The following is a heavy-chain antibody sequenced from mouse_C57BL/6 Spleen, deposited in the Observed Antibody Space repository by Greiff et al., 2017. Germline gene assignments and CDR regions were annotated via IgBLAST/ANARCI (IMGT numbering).Heavy chain of an antibody. CDR2: ISDGGSYT. CDR3: ARARYDYDGFAY. V-gene: IGHV5-4*03. D-gene: IGHD2-4*01. CDR1: GFTFSSYA. J-gene: IGHJ3*01. Sequence: EVKLVESGGGLVKPGGSLKLSCAASGFTFSSYAMSWVRQTPEKRLEWVATISDGGSYTYYPDNVKGRFTISRDNAKNNLYLQMSHLKSEDTAMYYCARARYDYDGFAYWGQGALVTVSA.